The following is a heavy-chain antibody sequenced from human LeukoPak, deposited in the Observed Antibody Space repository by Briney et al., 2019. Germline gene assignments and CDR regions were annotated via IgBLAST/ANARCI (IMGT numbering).Heavy chain of an antibody. J-gene: IGHJ3*02. D-gene: IGHD3-22*01. CDR1: GGSISSYY. CDR3: AREVDYYDSSGYYSDAFDI. CDR2: IYTSGST. V-gene: IGHV4-4*07. Sequence: SETLSLTCTVSGGSISSYYWSWIRQPAGKGLEWIGRIYTSGSTNYNPSLKSRVTMSVDTPKNQFSLKLSSVTAADTAVYYCAREVDYYDSSGYYSDAFDIWGQGTMVTVSS.